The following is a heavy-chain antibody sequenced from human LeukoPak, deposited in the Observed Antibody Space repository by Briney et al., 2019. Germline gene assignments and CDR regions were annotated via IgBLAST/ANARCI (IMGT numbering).Heavy chain of an antibody. D-gene: IGHD3-9*01. CDR1: GFTFKSYA. CDR3: AKDPRNNYDVLTGYYGFDY. CDR2: ISYDGRND. J-gene: IGHJ4*02. Sequence: PGGSLRLSCAVSGFTFKSYAMHWVRQAPGKGLEWVAVISYDGRNDYYADSVKGRFTISRDNSKNTLYLEMNSLRAEDTAVYYCAKDPRNNYDVLTGYYGFDYWGQGSLVTVSS. V-gene: IGHV3-30*18.